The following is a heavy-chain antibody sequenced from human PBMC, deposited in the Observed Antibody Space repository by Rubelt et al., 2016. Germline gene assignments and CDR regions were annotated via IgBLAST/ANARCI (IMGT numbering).Heavy chain of an antibody. D-gene: IGHD3-3*01. J-gene: IGHJ6*02. Sequence: LQKPSETLSLTCTVSGGSISSYYWSWIRQPPGKGLEWIGYIYYSGSTNYNPSLKSRFTISVDTSKNQFSLKLSSVTAADTAVYYCARDTKDYDFWSGLYYGMDVWGQGTTDTVSS. CDR2: IYYSGST. V-gene: IGHV4-59*01. CDR1: GGSISSYY. CDR3: ARDTKDYDFWSGLYYGMDV.